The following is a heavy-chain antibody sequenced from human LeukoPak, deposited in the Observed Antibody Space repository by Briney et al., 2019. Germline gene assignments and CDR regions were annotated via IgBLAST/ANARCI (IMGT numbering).Heavy chain of an antibody. CDR1: GGSISSYY. J-gene: IGHJ4*02. Sequence: SETLSLTCTVSGGSISSYYWSWIRQPAGKGLEWIGRIYTSGSTNYNPSLKSRVTMSADTSKNQFSLKLSSVTAADTAVYYCARHSEYYYDSSGYDYWGQGTLVTVSS. D-gene: IGHD3-22*01. V-gene: IGHV4-4*07. CDR3: ARHSEYYYDSSGYDY. CDR2: IYTSGST.